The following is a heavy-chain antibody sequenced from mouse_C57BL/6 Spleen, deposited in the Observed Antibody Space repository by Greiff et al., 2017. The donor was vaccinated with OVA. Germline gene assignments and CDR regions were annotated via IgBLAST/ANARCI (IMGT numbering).Heavy chain of an antibody. D-gene: IGHD2-5*01. CDR2: IYPGSGST. Sequence: QVQLKQPGAELVKPGASVKMSCKASGYAFTSYWITWVKQRPGQGLEWIGDIYPGSGSTNYNEKFKSKATLTGDTSSSTAYMQLSSLTSEDSAVYYCARDYSNFYFDYWGQGTTLTVSS. V-gene: IGHV1-55*01. J-gene: IGHJ2*01. CDR3: ARDYSNFYFDY. CDR1: GYAFTSYW.